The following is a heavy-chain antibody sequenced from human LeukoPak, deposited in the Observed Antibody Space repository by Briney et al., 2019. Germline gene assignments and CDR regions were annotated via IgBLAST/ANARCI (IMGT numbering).Heavy chain of an antibody. Sequence: GGSLRLSCAASGFTFSSYWMSWVRQAPGKGLEGVANIKQDGSEKYYVDSVKGRFTISRDNAKNSLYLQMNSLRAEDTAVYYCARVPDRGLAYYDFWSGYYNYYYGMDVWGQGTTVTVSS. CDR1: GFTFSSYW. J-gene: IGHJ6*02. CDR2: IKQDGSEK. CDR3: ARVPDRGLAYYDFWSGYYNYYYGMDV. D-gene: IGHD3-3*01. V-gene: IGHV3-7*03.